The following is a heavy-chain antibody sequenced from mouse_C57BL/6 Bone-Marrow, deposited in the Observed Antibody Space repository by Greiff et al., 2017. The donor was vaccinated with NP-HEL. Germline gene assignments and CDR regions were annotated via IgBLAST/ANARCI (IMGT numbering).Heavy chain of an antibody. V-gene: IGHV1-69*01. CDR2: IDPSDSYT. D-gene: IGHD1-1*01. CDR1: GYTFTSYW. Sequence: QVQLQQSGAELVMPGASVKLSCKASGYTFTSYWMHWVKQRPGQGLEWIGEIDPSDSYTNYNQQFKGKSTLTVDKSSSTAYMQLSSLTSEDSAVYFCAIHSSPYFDYWGQGTTLTVSS. CDR3: AIHSSPYFDY. J-gene: IGHJ2*01.